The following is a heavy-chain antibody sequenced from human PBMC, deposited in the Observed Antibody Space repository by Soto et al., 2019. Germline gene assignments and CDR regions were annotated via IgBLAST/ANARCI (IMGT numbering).Heavy chain of an antibody. J-gene: IGHJ4*02. CDR1: GFSLRTSGVG. CDR2: IYWDDDK. Sequence: QITLKESGPTLMKPTQTLTLTCTFSGFSLRTSGVGVGWIRQPPGKALEWLALIYWDDDKRYSPSLKSRLTITKDTSKNQVVLIMTNMDPVDTATYYCAHRRFTFGGDISADYWGQGTLVTVSS. D-gene: IGHD3-16*02. CDR3: AHRRFTFGGDISADY. V-gene: IGHV2-5*02.